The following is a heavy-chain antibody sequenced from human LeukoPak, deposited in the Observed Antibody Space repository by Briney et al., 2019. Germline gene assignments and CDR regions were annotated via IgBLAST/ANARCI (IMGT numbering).Heavy chain of an antibody. CDR3: ARHVELGVAGTGALDY. CDR2: NYYSGSA. V-gene: IGHV4-59*08. Sequence: SETLPLTCTVSGASISSYSWSRIREPPGKGLEWIAYNYYSGSATYNPSLKSRVTISVDTSKNQVSLKVTSVTAADTAVYYCARHVELGVAGTGALDYWGQGILVTVSS. CDR1: GASISSYS. J-gene: IGHJ4*02. D-gene: IGHD6-19*01.